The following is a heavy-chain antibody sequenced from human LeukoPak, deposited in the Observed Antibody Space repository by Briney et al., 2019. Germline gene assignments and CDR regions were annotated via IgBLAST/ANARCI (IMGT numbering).Heavy chain of an antibody. Sequence: PSETLSLTCTVSGGSINNYYGSWIRQPPGKGLEWIGYMYYSGSTNYNPSLKSRVTISVDTSKNQFSLKLSSVTAADTAVYYCARDQGGDGYNYGFDYWGQGTLVTVSS. V-gene: IGHV4-59*01. J-gene: IGHJ4*02. CDR3: ARDQGGDGYNYGFDY. CDR2: MYYSGST. CDR1: GGSINNYY. D-gene: IGHD5-24*01.